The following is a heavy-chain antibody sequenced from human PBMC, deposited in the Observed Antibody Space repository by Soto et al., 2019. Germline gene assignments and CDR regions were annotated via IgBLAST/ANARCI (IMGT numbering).Heavy chain of an antibody. CDR2: NYYSGST. Sequence: SETLSLTCTVSGGSISSGGYYWSWIRQHPGKGLEWIGYNYYSGSTYYNPSLKSRVTISVDTSKKQFSLKLSSVTAADTAVYYCARSLQGHDFWSGYYSPEKGYYYMDVWGKGTTVTVSS. CDR3: ARSLQGHDFWSGYYSPEKGYYYMDV. V-gene: IGHV4-31*03. D-gene: IGHD3-3*01. CDR1: GGSISSGGYY. J-gene: IGHJ6*03.